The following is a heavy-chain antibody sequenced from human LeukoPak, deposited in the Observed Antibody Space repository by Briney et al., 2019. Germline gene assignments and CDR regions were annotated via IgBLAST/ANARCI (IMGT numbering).Heavy chain of an antibody. J-gene: IGHJ4*02. CDR1: GYTFTSYG. V-gene: IGHV1-18*01. CDR2: ISAYNGNT. D-gene: IGHD3-22*01. CDR3: ARFSPTDSSEDY. Sequence: ASEKVSCKASGYTFTSYGISWVRQAPGRGLEWMGWISAYNGNTNYAQKLQGRVTMTTDTSTSTAYMELRSLRSDDTAVYYCARFSPTDSSEDYWGQGTLVTVSS.